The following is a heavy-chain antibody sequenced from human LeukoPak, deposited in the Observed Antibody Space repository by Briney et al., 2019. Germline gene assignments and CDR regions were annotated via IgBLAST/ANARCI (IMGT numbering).Heavy chain of an antibody. J-gene: IGHJ3*02. CDR2: MNPYSGNT. CDR3: ARGTYDAFDI. CDR1: GYTFTSYD. Sequence: ASVKVSCKASGYTFTSYDINWVRQATGQGLEWMGWMNPYSGNTGYEQKFQGRVTMTKNTSKSKAYRELSSLRSEDTAVYYCARGTYDAFDIWGQGTMVTVSS. V-gene: IGHV1-8*01.